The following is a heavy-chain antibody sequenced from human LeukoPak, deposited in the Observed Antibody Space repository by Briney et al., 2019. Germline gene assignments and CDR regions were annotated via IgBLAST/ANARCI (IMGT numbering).Heavy chain of an antibody. CDR2: VNPNSGNT. J-gene: IGHJ4*02. CDR3: ARTSDSGSYLDYYFDY. D-gene: IGHD1-26*01. Sequence: ASVKVSCKASGYTFTSYDISWVRQATGQGLEWMGWVNPNSGNTGYAQKFQGRVTMTRNTSISTAYMELSSLRSEDTAVYYCARTSDSGSYLDYYFDYWGQGTLVTVSS. V-gene: IGHV1-8*01. CDR1: GYTFTSYD.